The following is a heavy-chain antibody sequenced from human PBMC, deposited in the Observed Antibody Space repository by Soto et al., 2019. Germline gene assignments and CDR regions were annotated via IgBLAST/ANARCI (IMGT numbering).Heavy chain of an antibody. CDR2: ISGRGGST. D-gene: IGHD2-2*01. CDR1: GVTFSSYA. CDR3: AKDGIGYCISSSCYSVDY. V-gene: IGHV3-23*01. J-gene: IGHJ4*02. Sequence: EVQLLESGGGLVQPGGSLRLSCAASGVTFSSYAMSWVRQAPGKGLEWVSAISGRGGSTSYADSVTGRLSTSTDNSNTTLYLNMHSLRAEDTALYYCAKDGIGYCISSSCYSVDYWGQGSLVTVSS.